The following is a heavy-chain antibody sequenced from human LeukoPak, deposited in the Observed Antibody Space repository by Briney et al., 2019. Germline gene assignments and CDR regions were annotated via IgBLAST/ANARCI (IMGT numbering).Heavy chain of an antibody. D-gene: IGHD3-22*01. CDR2: INPNSGGT. Sequence: ASVKVSCKASGYTFTGYYMHWVRQAPGQGLEWMGWINPNSGGTNYAQKFQGRVTMTRDTSISTAYMELRSLTSDDTAVYYCARAPLVVIAQPGYFDNWGQGTLVTVSS. CDR3: ARAPLVVIAQPGYFDN. V-gene: IGHV1-2*02. CDR1: GYTFTGYY. J-gene: IGHJ4*02.